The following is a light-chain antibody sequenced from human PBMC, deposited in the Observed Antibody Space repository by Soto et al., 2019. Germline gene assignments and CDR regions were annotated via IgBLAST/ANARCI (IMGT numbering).Light chain of an antibody. CDR3: SSYTGGNPSYV. V-gene: IGLV2-8*01. Sequence: QSAVAEPPWASGSPGHAVTISGTGTSSDVGGYDYVSWYQQHPGKAPKLMIYEVTIRPSGVSDRFSGSKSGNTASLTVSGLQAEDEADYYCSSYTGGNPSYVFGTGTKATV. CDR2: EVT. J-gene: IGLJ1*01. CDR1: SSDVGGYDY.